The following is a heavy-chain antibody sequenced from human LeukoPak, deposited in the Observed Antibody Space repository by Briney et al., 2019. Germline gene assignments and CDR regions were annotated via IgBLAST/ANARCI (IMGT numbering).Heavy chain of an antibody. V-gene: IGHV1-8*01. Sequence: ASVKVSCKASGYTFTNYDINWVRQAAGQGLEWMGWMNPNSGDTGYVEKFQGRVTMTRDTSMNTAYMELSSLRSEDTAVYYRTRSGFGGGVHFDYWGQGTPVTVSS. CDR1: GYTFTNYD. CDR2: MNPNSGDT. D-gene: IGHD3-16*01. J-gene: IGHJ4*02. CDR3: TRSGFGGGVHFDY.